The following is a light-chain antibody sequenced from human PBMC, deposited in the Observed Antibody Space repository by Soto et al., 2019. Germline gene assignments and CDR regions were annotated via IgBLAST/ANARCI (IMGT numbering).Light chain of an antibody. V-gene: IGKV1-39*01. CDR1: QTITSY. CDR3: QQRHSTPLT. Sequence: DIQVTQSPSSLSASVGDTVTITCRASQTITSYLNWYQQKPGKAPRLLIYAASALHTGVPSRYSSVRAGRKFRLIITNLQPDDLAIYCSQQRHSTPLTFGGVTKVEVK. J-gene: IGKJ4*01. CDR2: AAS.